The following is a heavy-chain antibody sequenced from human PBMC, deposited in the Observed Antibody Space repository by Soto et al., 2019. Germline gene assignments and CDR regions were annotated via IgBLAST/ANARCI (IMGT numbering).Heavy chain of an antibody. V-gene: IGHV3-30*18. CDR1: GFTFSSYG. CDR3: AKDGAIFGVVINWFDP. D-gene: IGHD3-3*01. Sequence: EGSLRLSCAASGFTFSSYGMHWVRQAPGKGLEWVAVISYDGSNKYYADSVKGRFTISRDNSKNTLYLQMNSLRAEDTAVYYCAKDGAIFGVVINWFDPWGQGTLVTVSS. J-gene: IGHJ5*02. CDR2: ISYDGSNK.